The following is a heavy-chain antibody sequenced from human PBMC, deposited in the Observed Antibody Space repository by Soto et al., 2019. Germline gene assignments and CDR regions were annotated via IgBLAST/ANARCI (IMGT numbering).Heavy chain of an antibody. J-gene: IGHJ6*02. CDR2: ICCDGSNK. D-gene: IGHD3-16*02. Sequence: QVQLVESGGGVVQPGRSLRLSCAASGFTFSSYGMHWVRQAPGKGLEWVAVICCDGSNKYYADSVKGRFTISRDNSKNTLYLQMNRRRAEVTAVYYGASYRSGVAGMKPYYYYGMDVWGQGTTVTVSS. V-gene: IGHV3-33*01. CDR1: GFTFSSYG. CDR3: ASYRSGVAGMKPYYYYGMDV.